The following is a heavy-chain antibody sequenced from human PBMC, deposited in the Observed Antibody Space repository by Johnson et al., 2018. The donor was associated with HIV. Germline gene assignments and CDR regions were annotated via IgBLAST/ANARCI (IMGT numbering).Heavy chain of an antibody. J-gene: IGHJ3*01. D-gene: IGHD5-24*01. V-gene: IGHV3-30*02. CDR2: TRYDGSDE. CDR1: GFTFSYYG. CDR3: AKSALERATPLAEVDAFDV. Sequence: QVQLVESGGGLVQPGGSLRLSCAASGFTFSYYGLHWVRQAPGVGLEWVAFTRYDGSDEFYADSVKGRFTISRDTSKNTLYLQMNNLRVEDTALYYCAKSALERATPLAEVDAFDVWGQGTMVTVSS.